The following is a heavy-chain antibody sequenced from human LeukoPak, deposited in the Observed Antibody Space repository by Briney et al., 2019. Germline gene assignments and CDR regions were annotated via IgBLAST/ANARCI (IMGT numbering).Heavy chain of an antibody. J-gene: IGHJ4*02. Sequence: GRSLRLSCAASGFTFSSYAMYWVRQAPGKGLEWVAVISYDGSDKFYADSVKGRFTISRDSSKNTLYLQMNSLRPEDTAVYYCARARPSMWIDYWGQGTLVTVSS. CDR1: GFTFSSYA. CDR3: ARARPSMWIDY. CDR2: ISYDGSDK. V-gene: IGHV3-30*04. D-gene: IGHD5-12*01.